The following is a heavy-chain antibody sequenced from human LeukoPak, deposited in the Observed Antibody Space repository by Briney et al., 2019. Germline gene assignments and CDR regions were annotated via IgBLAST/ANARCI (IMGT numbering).Heavy chain of an antibody. J-gene: IGHJ4*02. CDR3: ARVEGHGSYIRNWVIDY. V-gene: IGHV4-34*01. CDR2: INHSGST. D-gene: IGHD1-26*01. Sequence: SETLSLTCAVYGGSFSGYYWSWIRQPPGKGLEWIGEINHSGSTNYNPSLKSRVTISVDTSKNQFSLKLSSVTAADTAVYYCARVEGHGSYIRNWVIDYWGQGTLVTVSS. CDR1: GGSFSGYY.